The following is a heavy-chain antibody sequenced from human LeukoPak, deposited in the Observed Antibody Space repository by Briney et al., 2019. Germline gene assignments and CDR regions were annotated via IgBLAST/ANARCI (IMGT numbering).Heavy chain of an antibody. Sequence: ASVTVSCKASGYTFTSYDINWVRQAPGQGLEWMGWMNPNSGNTGYAQKFQGRVTMTRNTSISTAYMELSSLRSEDTAVYYCARVSSSSFYYYYYGMDVWGQGTTVTVSS. CDR2: MNPNSGNT. J-gene: IGHJ6*02. CDR1: GYTFTSYD. CDR3: ARVSSSSFYYYYYGMDV. D-gene: IGHD6-13*01. V-gene: IGHV1-8*01.